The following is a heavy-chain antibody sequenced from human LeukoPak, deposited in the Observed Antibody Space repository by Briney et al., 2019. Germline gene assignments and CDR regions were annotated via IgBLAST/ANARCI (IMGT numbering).Heavy chain of an antibody. V-gene: IGHV3-7*03. CDR1: GFTFSSYW. Sequence: GGSLRLSCAASGFTFSSYWMSWVRQAPGKGLEWVANIKQDGSEKYYVDSVKGRFTISRDNAKNSLYLQMNSLRAEDTAVYYCANPGIVGATEGDYRGQGTLVTVSS. J-gene: IGHJ4*02. CDR3: ANPGIVGATEGDY. D-gene: IGHD1-26*01. CDR2: IKQDGSEK.